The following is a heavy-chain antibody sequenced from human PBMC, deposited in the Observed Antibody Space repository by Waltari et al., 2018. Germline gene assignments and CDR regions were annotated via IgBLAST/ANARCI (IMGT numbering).Heavy chain of an antibody. CDR1: GYTFTYRY. J-gene: IGHJ6*03. CDR2: ITPFNGNT. V-gene: IGHV1-45*02. D-gene: IGHD3-10*01. Sequence: QMQLVQSGAEVKKTGSSVKVSCKASGYTFTYRYLHWVRQAPGQALEWMGWITPFNGNTNYAQKFQDRVTITSDRSMSTAYMELSSLRSEDTAMYYCATGSTPGNYYMDVWGKGTTVTVSS. CDR3: ATGSTPGNYYMDV.